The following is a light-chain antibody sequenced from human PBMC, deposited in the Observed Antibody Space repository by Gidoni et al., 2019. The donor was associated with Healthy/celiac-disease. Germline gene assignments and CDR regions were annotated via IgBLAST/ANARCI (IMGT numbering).Light chain of an antibody. CDR2: AAS. J-gene: IGKJ3*01. V-gene: IGKV1-39*01. Sequence: DIQMTQSPSSLSASVGDRVTITCRASQSISSYLNWYQQKPGKAPKLLIYAASSLQRGVPSRFSGSGSGTDFTLTISSLLPEDFATYYCQQSYSTPLVTFGPGTKVDIK. CDR3: QQSYSTPLVT. CDR1: QSISSY.